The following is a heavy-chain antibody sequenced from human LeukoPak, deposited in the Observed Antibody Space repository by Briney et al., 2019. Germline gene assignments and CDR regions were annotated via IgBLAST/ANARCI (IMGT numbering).Heavy chain of an antibody. CDR3: ARSRLVGVVINPRMDV. D-gene: IGHD3-3*01. Sequence: WASVKVSFKASGGTFSSYAISWVRQAPGQGLEWMGGIIPIFGTANYAQKFQGRVTITTDESTRTAYMELSSLRSEDTAVYYCARSRLVGVVINPRMDVWGKGTTVTVSS. CDR1: GGTFSSYA. J-gene: IGHJ6*04. V-gene: IGHV1-69*05. CDR2: IIPIFGTA.